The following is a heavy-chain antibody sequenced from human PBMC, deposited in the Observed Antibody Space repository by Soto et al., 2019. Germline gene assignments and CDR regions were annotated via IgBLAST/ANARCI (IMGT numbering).Heavy chain of an antibody. J-gene: IGHJ4*02. V-gene: IGHV4-59*01. Sequence: SETLSLTXTVSGGSISSYYWSWIRQPPGKGLEWIGYIYYSGSTNYNPSLKSRVTISVDTSKNQFSLKLSSVTAADTAVYYCARRYGRNFDYWGQGTLVTVSS. CDR3: ARRYGRNFDY. D-gene: IGHD1-20*01. CDR2: IYYSGST. CDR1: GGSISSYY.